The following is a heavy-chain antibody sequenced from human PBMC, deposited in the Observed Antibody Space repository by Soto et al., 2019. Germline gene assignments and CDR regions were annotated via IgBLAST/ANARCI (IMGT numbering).Heavy chain of an antibody. V-gene: IGHV4-39*01. Sequence: SETRSLTCTVSGGSISSSSYYWGWIRQPPGKGLEWIGSIYYSGSTYYNPSLKSRVTISVDTSKNQFSLKLSSVTAADTAVYYCAVIAVAGNRYYYYGMDVWGQGTTVTVSS. CDR2: IYYSGST. D-gene: IGHD6-19*01. CDR1: GGSISSSSYY. J-gene: IGHJ6*02. CDR3: AVIAVAGNRYYYYGMDV.